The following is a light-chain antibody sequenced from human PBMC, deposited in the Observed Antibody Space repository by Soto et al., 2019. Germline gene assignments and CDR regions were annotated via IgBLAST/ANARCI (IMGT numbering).Light chain of an antibody. CDR1: SSNIGNNY. CDR2: DND. J-gene: IGLJ3*02. Sequence: SVLTQPPSVSAAPGQKVTISCSGSSSNIGNNYVSWYQQLPGTAPKLLIYDNDKRPSGIPDRFSGSKSGNAASLTISGLQAEDEADYYCSSYTAYTTLWVFGGGTK. CDR3: SSYTAYTTLWV. V-gene: IGLV1-51*01.